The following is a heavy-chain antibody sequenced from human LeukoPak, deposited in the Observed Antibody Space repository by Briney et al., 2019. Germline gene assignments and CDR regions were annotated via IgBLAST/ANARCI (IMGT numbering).Heavy chain of an antibody. CDR2: IYTSGST. J-gene: IGHJ6*03. Sequence: SETLSLTCTVSGGSISSYYWSWIRQPAGKGLEWIGRIYTSGSTNYNPSLKSRVTISLDTSKNQFSLKLSSVTAADTAVYYCARMGSYYYYYYMDVWGKGTTVTVSS. D-gene: IGHD3-16*01. V-gene: IGHV4-4*07. CDR3: ARMGSYYYYYYMDV. CDR1: GGSISSYY.